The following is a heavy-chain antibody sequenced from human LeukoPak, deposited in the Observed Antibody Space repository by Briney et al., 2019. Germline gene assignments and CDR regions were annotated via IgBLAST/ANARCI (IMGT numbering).Heavy chain of an antibody. V-gene: IGHV1-69*04. J-gene: IGHJ4*02. CDR3: ARAPGGNPRGVTV. CDR1: GGTFSSYA. D-gene: IGHD3-10*01. Sequence: GASVKVSCKASGGTFSSYAISWVRQAPGQGLEWMGRIIPILGIANYAQKFQGRVTITADKSTSTAYMELSSLRSEDTAVYYCARAPGGNPRGVTVWGQGTLVTVSS. CDR2: IIPILGIA.